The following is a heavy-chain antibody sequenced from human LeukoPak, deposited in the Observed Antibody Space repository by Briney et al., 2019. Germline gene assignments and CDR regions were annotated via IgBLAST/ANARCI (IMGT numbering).Heavy chain of an antibody. D-gene: IGHD5-24*01. CDR2: IYSGGST. CDR3: ARVFGYNHFDY. CDR1: GFTFRTYA. V-gene: IGHV3-53*01. J-gene: IGHJ4*02. Sequence: GGSLRLSCVASGFTFRTYAMSWVRQAPGKGLEWVSVIYSGGSTYYADSVKGRFTISRDNSKNTLYLQMNSLRAEDTAVYYCARVFGYNHFDYWGQGTLVTVSS.